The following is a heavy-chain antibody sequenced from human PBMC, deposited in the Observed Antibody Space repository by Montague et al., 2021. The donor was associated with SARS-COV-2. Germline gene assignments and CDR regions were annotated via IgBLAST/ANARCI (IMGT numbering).Heavy chain of an antibody. D-gene: IGHD7-27*01. CDR2: IFWNDDK. Sequence: PALVKPTQTLTLTCTFSGFSLISDGVGVGWIRQPPGKALEWLALIFWNDDKRYNSSLKNRLTVTKDTSKNQVVLTMTNMDPLDTGTYYCAHSLLFSSLGELGSWGQGTLGTGAS. CDR1: GFSLISDGVG. CDR3: AHSLLFSSLGELGS. J-gene: IGHJ4*03. V-gene: IGHV2-5*01.